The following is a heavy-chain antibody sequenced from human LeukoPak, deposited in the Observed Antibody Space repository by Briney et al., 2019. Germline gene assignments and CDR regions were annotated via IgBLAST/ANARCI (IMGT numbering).Heavy chain of an antibody. CDR1: GGSISSSSYY. J-gene: IGHJ4*02. D-gene: IGHD3-10*01. CDR2: IYYSGST. Sequence: SETLSLTCTVPGGSISSSSYYWGWIRQPPGKGLEWIGSIYYSGSTYYNPSLKSRVTISVDTSKNQFSLKLSSVTAADTAVYYCARVRAAIWFGELGPPYYFDYWGQGTLVTVSS. V-gene: IGHV4-39*07. CDR3: ARVRAAIWFGELGPPYYFDY.